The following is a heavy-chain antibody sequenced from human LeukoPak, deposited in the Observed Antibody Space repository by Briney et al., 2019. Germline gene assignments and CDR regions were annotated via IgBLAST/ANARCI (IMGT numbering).Heavy chain of an antibody. J-gene: IGHJ4*02. D-gene: IGHD3-10*01. CDR2: ISAYNGDT. Sequence: ASVKVSCKASGYSFTSYGISWVRQAPGQGLEWMGWISAYNGDTNYPQKFQGRVTMTTDTSTSTAYMEVRSLRSDDTAVYYCARDGGVSYYPYFDYWGQGILVTVSS. CDR3: ARDGGVSYYPYFDY. V-gene: IGHV1-18*01. CDR1: GYSFTSYG.